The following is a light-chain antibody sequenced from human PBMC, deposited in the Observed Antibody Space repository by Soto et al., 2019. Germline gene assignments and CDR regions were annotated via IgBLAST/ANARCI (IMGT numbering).Light chain of an antibody. CDR3: QQYGSSPTWT. J-gene: IGKJ1*01. V-gene: IGKV3-20*01. CDR1: QTVGRN. Sequence: EFVMRQSPATLSVSPGEGATLCCRSSQTVGRNLAWYQQKPGQAPRLLFYGASTRATGIPDRFSGSGSETDFTLTISRLEPEDSAVYYCQQYGSSPTWTFGQGTKVDI. CDR2: GAS.